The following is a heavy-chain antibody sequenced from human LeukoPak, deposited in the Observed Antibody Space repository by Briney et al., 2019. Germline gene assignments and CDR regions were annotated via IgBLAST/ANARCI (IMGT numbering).Heavy chain of an antibody. CDR3: ARALCSSTSCYPDY. Sequence: GGSLRLSCAASGFTFSDYYMSWLRQAPGKGLEWVSYISSSGSTIYYADSVKGRFTISRDNAKNSLYLQMNSLRAEDTAVYYCARALCSSTSCYPDYWGQGTLVTVSS. CDR2: ISSSGSTI. V-gene: IGHV3-11*04. J-gene: IGHJ4*02. CDR1: GFTFSDYY. D-gene: IGHD2-2*01.